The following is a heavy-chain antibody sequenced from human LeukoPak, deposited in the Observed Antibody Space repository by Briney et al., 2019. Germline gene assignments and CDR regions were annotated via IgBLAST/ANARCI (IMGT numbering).Heavy chain of an antibody. Sequence: GGSLRLSCAASGFTFSSYAMHWVRQAPGKGLEWVAVISYDGSNKYYADSVKGRFTISRDNSKNTLYLQMNSLRAEDTAVYYCARGGDYSSDAFDIWGQGTMVTVSS. CDR2: ISYDGSNK. V-gene: IGHV3-30-3*01. D-gene: IGHD4-17*01. CDR1: GFTFSSYA. CDR3: ARGGDYSSDAFDI. J-gene: IGHJ3*02.